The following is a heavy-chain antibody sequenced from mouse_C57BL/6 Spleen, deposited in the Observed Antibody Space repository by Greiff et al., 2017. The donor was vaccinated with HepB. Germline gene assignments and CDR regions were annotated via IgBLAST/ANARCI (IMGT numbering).Heavy chain of an antibody. D-gene: IGHD1-1*01. CDR2: INPNNGST. CDR3: ARRAGSSYVWYFDV. V-gene: IGHV1-18*01. CDR1: GYTFTDYN. J-gene: IGHJ1*03. Sequence: EVQLQQSGPELVKPGASVKIPCKASGYTFTDYNMDWVKQSHGKSLEWIGDINPNNGSTIYNQKFKGKATLTVDKSSSTAYKELRSLTSEDTAVYYCARRAGSSYVWYFDVWGTGTTVTVSS.